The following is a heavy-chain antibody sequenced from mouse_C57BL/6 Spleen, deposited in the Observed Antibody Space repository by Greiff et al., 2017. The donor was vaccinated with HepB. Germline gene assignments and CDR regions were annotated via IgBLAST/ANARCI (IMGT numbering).Heavy chain of an antibody. J-gene: IGHJ4*01. CDR1: GYAFTNYL. CDR2: INPGSGGT. CDR3: ARVDSSGYVGYAMDY. V-gene: IGHV1-54*01. D-gene: IGHD3-2*02. Sequence: QVQLQQSGAELVRPGTSVKVSCKASGYAFTNYLIEWVKQRPGQGLEWIGVINPGSGGTNYNEKFKGKATLTADKSSSTAYMQLSSLTSEDSAVYFCARVDSSGYVGYAMDYWGQGTSVTVSS.